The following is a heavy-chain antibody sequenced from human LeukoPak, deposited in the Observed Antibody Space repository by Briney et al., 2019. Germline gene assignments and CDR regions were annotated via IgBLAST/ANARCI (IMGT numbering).Heavy chain of an antibody. CDR2: INHSGST. Sequence: PETLSLTCSVSGYSISSGYYWAWMRQPPGKGLEWIGSINHSGSTYYNPSLKSRVTVSVDTSKNQFSLRLSSVTAADAAVYYCARVCSSGRCCDQWGRETLVTVSS. CDR3: ARVCSSGRCCDQ. J-gene: IGHJ4*02. V-gene: IGHV4-38-2*02. CDR1: GYSISSGYY. D-gene: IGHD2-15*01.